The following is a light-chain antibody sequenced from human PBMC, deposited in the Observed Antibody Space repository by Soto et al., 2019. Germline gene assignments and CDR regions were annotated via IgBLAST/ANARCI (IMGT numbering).Light chain of an antibody. CDR2: GAS. J-gene: IGKJ2*01. V-gene: IGKV3-20*01. CDR3: QQYGTSPYT. CDR1: QSVSSSY. Sequence: ETVLTQSPGTLSLSPGERATLSCRASQSVSSSYLAWYQQKPGQAPSLLIYGASSRATGIPDRFSGSGSGTDFTLTISRLEPEDFAVYYCQQYGTSPYTFGQGTTLEIK.